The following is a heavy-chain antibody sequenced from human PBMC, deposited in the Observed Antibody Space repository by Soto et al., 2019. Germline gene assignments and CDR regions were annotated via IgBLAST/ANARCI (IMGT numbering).Heavy chain of an antibody. CDR3: ASSGFDWPLDY. D-gene: IGHD3-9*01. CDR2: INSDGSST. V-gene: IGHV3-74*01. CDR1: GFTFSSYW. Sequence: GGSLRLSCAASGFTFSSYWMHWVRQAPGKGLVWVSRINSDGSSTSYADSVKGRFTISRDNAKNSLYLQMNSLRAEDTAVYYCASSGFDWPLDYWGQGTLVTVSS. J-gene: IGHJ4*02.